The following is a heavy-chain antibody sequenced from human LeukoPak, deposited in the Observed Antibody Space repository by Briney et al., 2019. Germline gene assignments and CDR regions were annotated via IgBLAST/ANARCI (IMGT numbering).Heavy chain of an antibody. V-gene: IGHV3-15*01. CDR1: GFTFSNAW. CDR2: IKSKTDGGTT. Sequence: GGSLRLSCAASGFTFSNAWMSWVRQAPGKGLEWVGRIKSKTDGGTTDYAAPVKGRFTISRDDSKNTLYLQMNSLKTEDTAVYYCTTDVDELSLWFGELIVDYWGQGTLVTVSS. D-gene: IGHD3-10*01. J-gene: IGHJ4*02. CDR3: TTDVDELSLWFGELIVDY.